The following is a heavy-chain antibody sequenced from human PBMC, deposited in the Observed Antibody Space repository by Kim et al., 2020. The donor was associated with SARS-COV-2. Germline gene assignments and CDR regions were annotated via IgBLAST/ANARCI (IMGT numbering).Heavy chain of an antibody. CDR3: ARLRAPISSSFERGYYYYYGMDV. D-gene: IGHD6-6*01. Sequence: GESLKISCKGSGYSFTTYWIGWVRQMPGKGLEWMGIIYPGDSDTRYSPSFQGQVTISADKSISTAYLQWSSLKASDTAMYYCARLRAPISSSFERGYYYYYGMDVWGQGTTVTVSS. J-gene: IGHJ6*02. CDR1: GYSFTTYW. CDR2: IYPGDSDT. V-gene: IGHV5-51*01.